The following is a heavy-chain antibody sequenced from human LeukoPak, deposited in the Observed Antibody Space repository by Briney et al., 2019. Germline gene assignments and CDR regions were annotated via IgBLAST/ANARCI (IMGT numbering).Heavy chain of an antibody. CDR3: ARETYFYETTGYPWRYALDI. D-gene: IGHD3-22*01. V-gene: IGHV3-7*01. CDR1: GFSFSGYW. Sequence: GGSLRLSCAASGFSFSGYWMSWVRQAPGKGLEWVANINEEGSEKNYVDSVRGRFSISRDNAKNSLYLQMNSLRAEDTAVYYCARETYFYETTGYPWRYALDIWGQGTMVTVSS. CDR2: INEEGSEK. J-gene: IGHJ3*02.